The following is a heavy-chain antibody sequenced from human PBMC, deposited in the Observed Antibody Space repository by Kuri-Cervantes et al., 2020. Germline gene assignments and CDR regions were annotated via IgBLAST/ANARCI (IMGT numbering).Heavy chain of an antibody. V-gene: IGHV3-21*04. CDR1: GFTFSSYS. Sequence: GGSLRLSCTASGFTFSSYSMNWVRQAPGKGLEWVSSISSSSSYIYYADSVKGRFTISRDNSRNSLYLQMNSLRSEDTALYYCSKIGGSGSEDYWGQGTLVTVSS. J-gene: IGHJ4*02. CDR2: ISSSSSYI. D-gene: IGHD3-10*01. CDR3: SKIGGSGSEDY.